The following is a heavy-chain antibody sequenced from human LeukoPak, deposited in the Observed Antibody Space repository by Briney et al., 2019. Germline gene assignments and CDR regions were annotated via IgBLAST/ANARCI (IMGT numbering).Heavy chain of an antibody. CDR1: GFSVTNNN. CDR2: FYVGGAT. Sequence: GGSLRLSCADSGFSVTNNNMSWVRQAPGKGLEWVSVFYVGGATYYADSVKGRFTISRDNSENTMYLQMKSLRAEDTAVYYCARGDGYNFFDYWGQGTLVTVSS. J-gene: IGHJ4*02. V-gene: IGHV3-53*01. D-gene: IGHD5-24*01. CDR3: ARGDGYNFFDY.